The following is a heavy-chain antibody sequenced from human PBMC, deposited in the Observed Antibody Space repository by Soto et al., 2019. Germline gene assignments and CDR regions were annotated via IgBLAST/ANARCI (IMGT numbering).Heavy chain of an antibody. CDR3: ASGYYDRIGFYFDS. D-gene: IGHD3-22*01. CDR1: ELTFISYG. J-gene: IGHJ4*02. CDR2: ISSSTSFI. Sequence: GSLRLACAASELTFISYGMNCFLQSPVKGLEWVSAISSSTSFIHYADSVKGRFTISRDNAKNSLYLQMNSLRAEDTAMYYCASGYYDRIGFYFDSWGQGTLVTVSS. V-gene: IGHV3-21*01.